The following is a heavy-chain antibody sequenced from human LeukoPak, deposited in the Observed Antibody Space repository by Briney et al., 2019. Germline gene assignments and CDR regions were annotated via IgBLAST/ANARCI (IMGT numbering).Heavy chain of an antibody. D-gene: IGHD2-8*01. Sequence: PGGSLRLSCAASGFTFSSYWMHWVRQAPGKGLERVSAISGSGGNTYYAYSVKGRFTISRDYLQMNSLRAEDTAVYYCARAEPYCTNGVCYQGDYWGQGTLVTVSS. CDR3: ARAEPYCTNGVCYQGDY. CDR1: GFTFSSYW. V-gene: IGHV3-23*01. CDR2: ISGSGGNT. J-gene: IGHJ4*02.